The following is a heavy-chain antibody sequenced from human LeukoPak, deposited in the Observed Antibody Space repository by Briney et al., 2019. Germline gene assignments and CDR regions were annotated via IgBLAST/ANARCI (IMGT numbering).Heavy chain of an antibody. Sequence: SETLSLTCTVSGGSISSGDYYWSWIRQPPGKGLEWIGYIYYSGSTYYNPSLKSRVTISVDTSKNQFSLKLSSVSAADTAVYYCARVMYCSSTSCYDFDPWGQGTLVTVSS. CDR1: GGSISSGDYY. J-gene: IGHJ5*02. CDR2: IYYSGST. D-gene: IGHD2-2*01. V-gene: IGHV4-30-4*01. CDR3: ARVMYCSSTSCYDFDP.